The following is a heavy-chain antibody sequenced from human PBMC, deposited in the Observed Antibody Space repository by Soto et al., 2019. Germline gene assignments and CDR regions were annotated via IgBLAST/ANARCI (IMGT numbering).Heavy chain of an antibody. CDR3: ARDCRYDILTGFVDPSY. D-gene: IGHD3-9*01. Sequence: GGSLRLSCAASVFTFSSYSMNWVRQAPGKGLEWVSSISSSSSYIYYADSVKGRFTISRDNAKNSLYLQMNSLRAEDTAVYYCARDCRYDILTGFVDPSYWGQGTLVTVSS. CDR1: VFTFSSYS. V-gene: IGHV3-21*01. CDR2: ISSSSSYI. J-gene: IGHJ4*02.